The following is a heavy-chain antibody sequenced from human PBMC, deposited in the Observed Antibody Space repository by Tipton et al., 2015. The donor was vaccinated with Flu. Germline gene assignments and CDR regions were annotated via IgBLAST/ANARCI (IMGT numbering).Heavy chain of an antibody. Sequence: TLSLTCTVSGGSISSVTYYWGWIRQSPGKGLEWIGNIYYSGNTYYNPSLKSRVTMSVDKSKNQMSLRLNSVTAADTAVFYCASHSYSRGRAGHWGQGTLVTVSS. D-gene: IGHD4-11*01. CDR3: ASHSYSRGRAGH. J-gene: IGHJ4*02. CDR1: GGSISSVTYY. CDR2: IYYSGNT. V-gene: IGHV4-39*07.